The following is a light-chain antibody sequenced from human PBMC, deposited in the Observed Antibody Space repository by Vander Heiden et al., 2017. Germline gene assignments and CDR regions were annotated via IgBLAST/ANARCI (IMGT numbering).Light chain of an antibody. Sequence: ETVLTKSPATLPFSPGDRATLSCRASQSIDNYLAWYQQKPGQAPRLLIYDASNRATGIPARFSGSGSGTDFTLTISSLEPEDFAVYYCQQRSDWPLTFGGGTKVEIK. CDR1: QSIDNY. CDR2: DAS. J-gene: IGKJ4*01. CDR3: QQRSDWPLT. V-gene: IGKV3-11*01.